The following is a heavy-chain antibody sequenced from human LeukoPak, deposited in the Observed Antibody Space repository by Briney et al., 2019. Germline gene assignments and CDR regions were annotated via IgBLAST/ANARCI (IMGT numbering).Heavy chain of an antibody. CDR2: IYYSGST. CDR1: GGSISSSSYS. CDR3: ARPTRVDHWYFDL. D-gene: IGHD4-23*01. J-gene: IGHJ2*01. Sequence: SETLSLTCTVSGGSISSSSYSWGWIRQPPGKGLEWIGSIYYSGSTYYNPSLKSRVTISVDTSKNQFSLKLSSVTAADTAVYYCARPTRVDHWYFDLWGRGTLVTVSS. V-gene: IGHV4-39*01.